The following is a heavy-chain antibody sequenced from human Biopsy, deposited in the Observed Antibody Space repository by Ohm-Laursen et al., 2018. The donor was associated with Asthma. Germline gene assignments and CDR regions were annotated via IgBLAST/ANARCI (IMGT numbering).Heavy chain of an antibody. J-gene: IGHJ3*01. D-gene: IGHD3-9*01. Sequence: ASVKVSCKTSGYNFISFAIHWVRQAPGQRLEWMGWVNTGNGDTKYSQKFQGRVTITRDTSASTAYMELRSLRSEDTATYYCARTYYDFLTVQVKYVFGVWGQGTMVTVSS. V-gene: IGHV1-3*04. CDR3: ARTYYDFLTVQVKYVFGV. CDR2: VNTGNGDT. CDR1: GYNFISFA.